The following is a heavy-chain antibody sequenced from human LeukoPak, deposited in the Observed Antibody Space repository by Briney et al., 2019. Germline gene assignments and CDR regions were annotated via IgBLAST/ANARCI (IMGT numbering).Heavy chain of an antibody. CDR2: ISGSGGST. J-gene: IGHJ4*02. Sequence: PGGSLRLSCAASGFTFSSYSMNWVRQAPGKGLEWVSAISGSGGSTYYADSVKGRFTISRDNSKNTLYLQMNSLRAEDTAVYYCARDLGWLHYADWGQGTLVTVSS. CDR3: ARDLGWLHYAD. CDR1: GFTFSSYS. D-gene: IGHD5-12*01. V-gene: IGHV3-23*01.